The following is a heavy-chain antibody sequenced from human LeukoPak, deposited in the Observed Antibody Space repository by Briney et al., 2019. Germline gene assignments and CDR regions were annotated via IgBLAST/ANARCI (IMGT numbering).Heavy chain of an antibody. V-gene: IGHV3-30*19. J-gene: IGHJ4*02. CDR2: ISYDGSNK. Sequence: GGSLRLSCAASGFIFSTYGMHWVRQAPGKGLEWVAVISYDGSNKYYADSVKGRFTISRDNSKNTLYLQMNSLRAEDTAVYYCARDLNDYWGQGTLVTVSS. D-gene: IGHD3-9*01. CDR1: GFIFSTYG. CDR3: ARDLNDY.